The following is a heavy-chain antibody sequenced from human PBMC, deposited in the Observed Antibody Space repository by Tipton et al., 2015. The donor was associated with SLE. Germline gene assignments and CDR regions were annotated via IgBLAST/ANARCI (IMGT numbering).Heavy chain of an antibody. CDR2: IYYSGST. D-gene: IGHD3-10*01. J-gene: IGHJ4*02. CDR3: ARAHEGITMVQALGY. V-gene: IGHV4-59*01. Sequence: LRLSCTVSGGSISSYYWSWIRQPPGKGLEWIGYIYYSGSTNYNPSLKSRVTISVDTSKNQFSLKLSSVSAADTAVYYCARAHEGITMVQALGYWGQGTLVTVSS. CDR1: GGSISSYY.